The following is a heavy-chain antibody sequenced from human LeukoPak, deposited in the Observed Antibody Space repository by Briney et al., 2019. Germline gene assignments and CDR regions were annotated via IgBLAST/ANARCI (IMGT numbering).Heavy chain of an antibody. D-gene: IGHD3-10*01. J-gene: IGHJ5*02. Sequence: ASVKVSCKASGYTFTGYYMHWVRQAPGQGLEWMGWINPNSGGTNYAQKFQGRVTMTRDTSISTAYMELSRLRSDDTAVNYCARDGSGSTGHNWFDPWGQGTLVTVSS. CDR3: ARDGSGSTGHNWFDP. V-gene: IGHV1-2*02. CDR1: GYTFTGYY. CDR2: INPNSGGT.